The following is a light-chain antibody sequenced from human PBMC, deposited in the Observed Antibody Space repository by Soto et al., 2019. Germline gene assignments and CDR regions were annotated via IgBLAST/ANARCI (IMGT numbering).Light chain of an antibody. Sequence: QAVVTQPASVSGSPGQSIAISCTGTSSDVGFYNYVSWYQHCPGKVPKLIIYDVGSRPSGVSSRFSGSKSGNTASLTISGLQAEDEAEYYCSSYTTSSTEVFGTGTQLTVL. J-gene: IGLJ1*01. CDR2: DVG. V-gene: IGLV2-14*03. CDR3: SSYTTSSTEV. CDR1: SSDVGFYNY.